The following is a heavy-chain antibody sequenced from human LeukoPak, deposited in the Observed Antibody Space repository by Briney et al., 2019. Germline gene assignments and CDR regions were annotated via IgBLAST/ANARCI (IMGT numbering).Heavy chain of an antibody. J-gene: IGHJ4*02. D-gene: IGHD6-6*01. CDR1: GFTFISYS. CDR3: ARGQAGIAARPFDY. V-gene: IGHV3-21*04. CDR2: ISSSSSYI. Sequence: GGSLRLSCAASGFTFISYSMNWVRQAPGKGLEWVSSISSSSSYIYYADSVKGRFTISRDNAKNSLYLQMNSLRAEDTAVYYCARGQAGIAARPFDYWGQGTLVTVSS.